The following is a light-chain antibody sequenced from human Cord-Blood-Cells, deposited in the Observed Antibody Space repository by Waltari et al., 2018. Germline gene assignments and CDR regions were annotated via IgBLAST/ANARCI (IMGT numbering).Light chain of an antibody. J-gene: IGKJ4*01. V-gene: IGKV1-5*01. CDR2: DAS. CDR3: QQYNSYPLT. Sequence: DIQMPQSPSTLSASVGDRVTITCRASQSISSWFAWYQQKPGKPPKLLIYDASSLESGVPSRFSGSGSGTEFTLTISSLQPDDFATYYCQQYNSYPLTFGGGTKVEIK. CDR1: QSISSW.